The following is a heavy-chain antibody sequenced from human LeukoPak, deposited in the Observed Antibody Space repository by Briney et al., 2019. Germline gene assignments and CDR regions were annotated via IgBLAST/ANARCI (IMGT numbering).Heavy chain of an antibody. Sequence: GESLKISCQGSGYSFSNDWIGWVRQMPGKGLEYMGIIYPSDSDTRYSPSFQGQVTISADTSISTAFLQWSSLKVSDTAMYYCVSVNTAMLPAFFHYWGQGTLVTVSS. CDR2: IYPSDSDT. CDR1: GYSFSNDW. J-gene: IGHJ4*02. V-gene: IGHV5-51*01. D-gene: IGHD2-8*01. CDR3: VSVNTAMLPAFFHY.